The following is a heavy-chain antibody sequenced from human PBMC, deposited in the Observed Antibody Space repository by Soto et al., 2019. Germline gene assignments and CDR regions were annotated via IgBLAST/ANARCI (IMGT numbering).Heavy chain of an antibody. Sequence: QVQLVQSGAEVREPGASVKVSCKASGYSFTSLDINWVRQTTGQGLEWMGWMQPSSGRTGYGQTFTGRFTMTTDTSINTAYIDLSSLASDDTPFYYCARGLTAGVAHWCQGTLVTVSS. V-gene: IGHV1-8*01. CDR2: MQPSSGRT. J-gene: IGHJ4*02. CDR1: GYSFTSLD. D-gene: IGHD3-10*01. CDR3: ARGLTAGVAH.